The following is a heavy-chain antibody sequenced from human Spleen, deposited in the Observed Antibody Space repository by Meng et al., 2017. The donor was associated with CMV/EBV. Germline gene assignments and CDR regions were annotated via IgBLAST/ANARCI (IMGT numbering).Heavy chain of an antibody. V-gene: IGHV1-8*02. J-gene: IGHJ4*02. CDR2: MDPNSGNT. CDR1: GYTFTGYY. CDR3: ARGNPSNWNDADFDY. D-gene: IGHD1-1*01. Sequence: ASVKVSCKASGYTFTGYYMHWVRQAPGQGLEWMGWMDPNSGNTGYAQKFQGRVNMTRNTSLRTAYMDLSGLRSEDTAVYFCARGNPSNWNDADFDYWGQGNAGHRLL.